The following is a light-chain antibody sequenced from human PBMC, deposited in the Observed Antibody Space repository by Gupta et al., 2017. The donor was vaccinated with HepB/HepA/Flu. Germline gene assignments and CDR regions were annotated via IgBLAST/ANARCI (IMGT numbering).Light chain of an antibody. CDR2: WAS. Sequence: DIVMTQSPDSLTVSLGERATINCKSSQNLLYSSNSKNYLSWYQQKAGQPPKLLIYWASTRESGVPDRLSGSGSGTDFTLTISSRQAEDVAVYYGQQSYSTPWTFGKGTKVEIK. CDR3: QQSYSTPWT. J-gene: IGKJ1*01. V-gene: IGKV4-1*01. CDR1: QNLLYSSNSKNY.